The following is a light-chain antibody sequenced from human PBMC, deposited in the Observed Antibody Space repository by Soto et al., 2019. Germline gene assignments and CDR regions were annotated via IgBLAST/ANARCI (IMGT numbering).Light chain of an antibody. CDR2: GAS. CDR1: QSVSSN. CDR3: QQRSSLFT. J-gene: IGKJ4*01. Sequence: EIVMTQSPATLSVSPGERATLSCRASQSVSSNLAWYQQKPGQAPRLLIYGASTRATGIPARFSGSGSGTEFTLTISSLQSEDFAVYYCQQRSSLFTFGGGTKVDLK. V-gene: IGKV3-15*01.